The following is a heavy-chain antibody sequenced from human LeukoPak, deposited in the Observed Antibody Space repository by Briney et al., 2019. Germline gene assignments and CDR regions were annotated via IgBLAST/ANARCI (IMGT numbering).Heavy chain of an antibody. J-gene: IGHJ4*02. CDR2: INTKSGMT. V-gene: IGHV1-8*03. CDR3: ARVDGSVDY. CDR1: GYTFTRYD. Sequence: ASVKVSCKASGYTFTRYDINWVRQATGQGLEWMGWINTKSGMTGHAQKFQGRITITKDTSISTVYMELSSLSSEDTAVYFCARVDGSVDYWCQGTLVTVSS. D-gene: IGHD3-22*01.